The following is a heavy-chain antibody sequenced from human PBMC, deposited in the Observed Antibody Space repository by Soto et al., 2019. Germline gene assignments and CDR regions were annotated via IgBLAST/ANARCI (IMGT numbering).Heavy chain of an antibody. Sequence: RLSCAASGFTFSGSAMHWVRQASGKGLEWVGRIRSKTNSYATAYAASVKGRFTISRDDSKDTAYLQMNSLKTEDTAVYYCTRDPRNYYDSIGSANWFDPWGQGTLVTVSS. CDR3: TRDPRNYYDSIGSANWFDP. V-gene: IGHV3-73*01. J-gene: IGHJ5*02. D-gene: IGHD3-22*01. CDR1: GFTFSGSA. CDR2: IRSKTNSYAT.